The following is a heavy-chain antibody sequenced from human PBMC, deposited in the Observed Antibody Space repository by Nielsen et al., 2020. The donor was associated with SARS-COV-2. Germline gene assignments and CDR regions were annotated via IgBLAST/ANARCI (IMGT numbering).Heavy chain of an antibody. CDR1: GFTFSNYD. CDR3: ARAIRGGGSGSNWYFDF. D-gene: IGHD3-10*01. J-gene: IGHJ2*01. CDR2: IGIVGDT. Sequence: GGSLRLSCAASGFTFSNYDIHWVRQVTGKGLEWVSGIGIVGDTYYPDSLEGRFTISRENVRNSLYLQLNSLRVGDTAVYYCARAIRGGGSGSNWYFDFWGRRTLVTVSS. V-gene: IGHV3-13*01.